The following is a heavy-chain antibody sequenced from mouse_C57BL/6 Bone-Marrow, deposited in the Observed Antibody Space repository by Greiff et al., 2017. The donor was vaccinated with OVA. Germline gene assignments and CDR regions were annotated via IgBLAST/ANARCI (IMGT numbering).Heavy chain of an antibody. V-gene: IGHV5-4*01. D-gene: IGHD1-1*01. CDR2: ISDGGSYT. Sequence: DVMLVESGGGLVKPGGSLKLSCAASGFTFSSYAMSWVRQTPEKRLEWVATISDGGSYTYYPDNVKGRFTISRDNAKNNLYLQMSHLKSEDTAMYYCARDDYGSSYWYCDVWGTGTTVTVSS. J-gene: IGHJ1*03. CDR1: GFTFSSYA. CDR3: ARDDYGSSYWYCDV.